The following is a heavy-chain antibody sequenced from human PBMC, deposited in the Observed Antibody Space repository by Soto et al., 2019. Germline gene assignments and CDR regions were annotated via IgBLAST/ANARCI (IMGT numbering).Heavy chain of an antibody. V-gene: IGHV4-34*01. CDR3: ARGQDSAKIAY. Sequence: SETLSLTCAVHGGSVSGYYWNWIRQPPGQGLEWIGEIHPSGSKNYNPSLGSRVAMSLETSNNQFSLMLSFVTAADTAVYYCARGQDSAKIAYWGQGTLVTVSS. D-gene: IGHD5-18*01. J-gene: IGHJ4*02. CDR1: GGSVSGYY. CDR2: IHPSGSK.